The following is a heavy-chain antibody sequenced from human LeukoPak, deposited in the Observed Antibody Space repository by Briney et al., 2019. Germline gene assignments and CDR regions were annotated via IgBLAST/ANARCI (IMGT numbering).Heavy chain of an antibody. Sequence: PGGSLRLSCAASGFTFSNYGMHWVRQAPGKGLEWVTVIWYDGSNKYYADSVKGRFTISRDNSKNTLYLQMNSLRAEDTAVYCCARGSLGTIAVAGTLDYWGQGTLVTVSS. V-gene: IGHV3-33*01. CDR1: GFTFSNYG. CDR3: ARGSLGTIAVAGTLDY. CDR2: IWYDGSNK. J-gene: IGHJ4*02. D-gene: IGHD6-19*01.